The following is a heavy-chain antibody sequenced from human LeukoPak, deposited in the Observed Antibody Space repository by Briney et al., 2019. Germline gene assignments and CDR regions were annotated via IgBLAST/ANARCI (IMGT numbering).Heavy chain of an antibody. Sequence: WIRQPPGKGLEWVGRIKSKTDGGTTDYAAPVKGRFTISRDDSKNTLYLQMNSLKTEDTAVYYCTTVGYCSSTSCYYYYYYMDVWGKGTTVTVSS. J-gene: IGHJ6*03. CDR3: TTVGYCSSTSCYYYYYYMDV. CDR2: IKSKTDGGTT. V-gene: IGHV3-15*01. D-gene: IGHD2-2*01.